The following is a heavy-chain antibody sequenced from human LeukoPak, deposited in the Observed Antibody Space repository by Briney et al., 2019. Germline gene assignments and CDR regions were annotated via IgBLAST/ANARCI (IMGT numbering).Heavy chain of an antibody. V-gene: IGHV4-38-2*02. J-gene: IGHJ5*02. CDR1: GYSISSGYY. CDR2: IYHSGST. D-gene: IGHD6-13*01. CDR3: ARGDSSSWSNYFDL. Sequence: SETLSLTCTVSGYSISSGYYWGWIRQPPGKGLEWIGSIYHSGSTYYNPSLKSRVTISIDTSKNQFSLKLSSVTAADTAVYYCARGDSSSWSNYFDLWGQGTLVTVSS.